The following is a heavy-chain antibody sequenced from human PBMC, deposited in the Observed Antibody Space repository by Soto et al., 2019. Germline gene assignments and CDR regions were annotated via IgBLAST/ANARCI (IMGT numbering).Heavy chain of an antibody. V-gene: IGHV4-4*02. D-gene: IGHD6-19*01. CDR2: IYHSGST. CDR1: GGSISSSNW. J-gene: IGHJ6*02. Sequence: PSETLSLTCAVSGGSISSSNWWSWVRQPPGKGLEWIGEIYHSGSTNYNPSLKSRVTISVDKSKNQFSLKLSSVTAADTAVYYCARDRSSIAVAGGVDYYYYGMDVWGQGTTVT. CDR3: ARDRSSIAVAGGVDYYYYGMDV.